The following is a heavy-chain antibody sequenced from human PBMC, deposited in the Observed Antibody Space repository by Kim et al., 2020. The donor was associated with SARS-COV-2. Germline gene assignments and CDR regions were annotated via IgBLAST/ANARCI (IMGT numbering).Heavy chain of an antibody. CDR1: GYTFADYA. D-gene: IGHD2-15*01. CDR3: ASGKLYCSGGTCARAMDY. J-gene: IGHJ4*02. CDR2: IDAYNGNR. Sequence: ASVKVSCKASGYTFADYAITWVRQAPGQGFEWMGWIDAYNGNRLSAQKFQGRVTMTTDTPTRTVYMELRSLRSDDTALYYCASGKLYCSGGTCARAMDYWGQGTLVIVSS. V-gene: IGHV1-18*01.